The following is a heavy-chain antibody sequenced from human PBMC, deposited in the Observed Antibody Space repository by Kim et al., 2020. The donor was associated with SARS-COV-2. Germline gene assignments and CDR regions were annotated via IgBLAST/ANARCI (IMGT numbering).Heavy chain of an antibody. CDR3: ARGARVDDI. V-gene: IGHV3-11*01. Sequence: GGSLRLSCAASGFTFSDYYMSWIRQAPGKGLEWVSYICSSGSNIYYAAAGKGRFTISSDNDKNSLYLLMNSLRAEDTAEYYSARGARVDDIWGQGTVV. J-gene: IGHJ3*02. CDR2: ICSSGSNI. CDR1: GFTFSDYY.